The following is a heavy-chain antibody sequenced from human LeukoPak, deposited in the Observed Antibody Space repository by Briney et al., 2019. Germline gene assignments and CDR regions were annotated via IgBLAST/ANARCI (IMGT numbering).Heavy chain of an antibody. CDR3: ARLEYYYDSSGYYYAPGYFDY. CDR1: GFTFSDYY. Sequence: GGSLRLSCAASGFTFSDYYMSWIRQAPGKGLEWVSYISSSGSTIYYADSVKGRFTISRDNAKNSLFLQMSSLRAEDTAVFYCARLEYYYDSSGYYYAPGYFDYWGQGTLVTVSS. D-gene: IGHD3-22*01. J-gene: IGHJ4*02. V-gene: IGHV3-11*04. CDR2: ISSSGSTI.